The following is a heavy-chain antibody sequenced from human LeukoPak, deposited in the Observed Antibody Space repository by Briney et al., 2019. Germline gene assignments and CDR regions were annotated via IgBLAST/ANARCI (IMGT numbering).Heavy chain of an antibody. CDR3: ARSYSSSHFDY. Sequence: SETLSLTCTVSGASSSSGGYYWNWIRQPPGKGLEWIGYISYSGTTYYNPSLKSRVTISVDTSKNQFSLKLSSVTAADTAVYYCARSYSSSHFDYWGQGTLVTVSS. D-gene: IGHD6-13*01. CDR2: ISYSGTT. J-gene: IGHJ4*02. V-gene: IGHV4-31*03. CDR1: GASSSSGGYY.